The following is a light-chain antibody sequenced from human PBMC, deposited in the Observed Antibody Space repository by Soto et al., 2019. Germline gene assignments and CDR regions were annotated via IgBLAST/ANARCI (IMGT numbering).Light chain of an antibody. J-gene: IGLJ2*01. CDR3: SSYTSSSTLGVV. V-gene: IGLV2-14*01. CDR2: DVS. Sequence: QSVLTQPASVSGSPGQPITISCTGPRSDVGGYNNASWYQRHPGKAPKLMIYDVSNRPSGVSNRFSGSKSGNTASLTISGLQAEDEADYYCSSYTSSSTLGVVFGGGTKLTVL. CDR1: RSDVGGYNN.